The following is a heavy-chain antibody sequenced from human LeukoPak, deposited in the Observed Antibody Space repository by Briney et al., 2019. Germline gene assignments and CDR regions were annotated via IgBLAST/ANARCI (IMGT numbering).Heavy chain of an antibody. V-gene: IGHV1-8*01. CDR3: ARSGSYYRNWFDP. CDR1: GYTFTSYD. Sequence: ASVKVSCKASGYTFTSYDINWVRQATRQGLEWMGWMNPNSGNTGYAQKFQGRVTMTRNTSISTAYMELSSLRSEDTAVYYCARSGSYYRNWFDPWGQGTLVTVSS. D-gene: IGHD1-26*01. J-gene: IGHJ5*02. CDR2: MNPNSGNT.